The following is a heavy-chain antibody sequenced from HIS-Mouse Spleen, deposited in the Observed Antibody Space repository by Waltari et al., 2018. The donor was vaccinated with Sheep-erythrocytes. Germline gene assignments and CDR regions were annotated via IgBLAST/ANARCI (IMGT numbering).Heavy chain of an antibody. V-gene: IGHV3-21*01. CDR3: ARDTGTDAFDI. D-gene: IGHD1-1*01. CDR1: GFTFSSYR. J-gene: IGHJ3*02. Sequence: EVQLVESGGGLVKPGGSLRLSCAASGFTFSSYRLSWVRQAPGKGLEWVSSISSSSSYIYYADSVKGRFTISRDNAKNSLYLQMNSLRAEDTAVYYCARDTGTDAFDIWGQGTMVTVSS. CDR2: ISSSSSYI.